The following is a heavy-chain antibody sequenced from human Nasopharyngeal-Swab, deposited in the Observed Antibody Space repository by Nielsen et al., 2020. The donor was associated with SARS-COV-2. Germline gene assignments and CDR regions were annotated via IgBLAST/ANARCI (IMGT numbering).Heavy chain of an antibody. Sequence: ASVKVSCKPSGYTFTNSGFTWVRQAPGQGLEWMGWISGYNGNTDCAQKFQDRIAMTIDPSTTTAYLELRSLRSDDTAVYYCARGAAIASGATNTYWGPGTLITVSS. CDR3: ARGAAIASGATNTY. CDR1: GYTFTNSG. J-gene: IGHJ4*02. D-gene: IGHD5-12*01. V-gene: IGHV1-18*04. CDR2: ISGYNGNT.